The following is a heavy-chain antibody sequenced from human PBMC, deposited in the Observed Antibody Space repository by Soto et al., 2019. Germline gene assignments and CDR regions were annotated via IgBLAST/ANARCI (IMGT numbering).Heavy chain of an antibody. CDR2: IYYSGST. CDR1: GGSISSYY. CDR3: ARAGYSGYDYYFDY. D-gene: IGHD5-12*01. V-gene: IGHV4-59*01. Sequence: QVQLQESGPGLVKPSETLSLTCTVSGGSISSYYWSWIRQPPGKGLEWIGYIYYSGSTNYNPSLKSRVTISVDTSKNQFSLKLSSVTAADTAVYYCARAGYSGYDYYFDYWGQGTLVTVSS. J-gene: IGHJ4*02.